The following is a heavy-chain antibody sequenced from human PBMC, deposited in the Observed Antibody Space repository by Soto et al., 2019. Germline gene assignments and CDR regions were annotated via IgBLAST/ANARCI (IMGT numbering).Heavy chain of an antibody. V-gene: IGHV3-23*01. CDR2: ISATAGST. CDR3: AKDREFSYGYGFDY. Sequence: EVQLLESGGGLVQPGGSLRLSCAASGFTFGSFGMSWVRQAPGKGLEWVSAISATAGSTYYAHSVKGRFTFSRDKSKNTLYLQMNSLRADDTAVYYCAKDREFSYGYGFDYWGQGTLVTVSS. D-gene: IGHD5-18*01. J-gene: IGHJ4*02. CDR1: GFTFGSFG.